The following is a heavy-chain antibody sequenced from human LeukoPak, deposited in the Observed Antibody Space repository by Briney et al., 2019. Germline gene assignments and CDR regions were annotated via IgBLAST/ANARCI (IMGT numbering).Heavy chain of an antibody. Sequence: GGALRLSCAASGFTFRIYGMNCVRQAPRKGLECVSSITSSSSYIYYADSVKGRFTISRDNAKNSLYLQMNSLRAEDTAVYYCARSYSSSRGTFDYWGQGTLVTVSS. CDR2: ITSSSSYI. CDR1: GFTFRIYG. J-gene: IGHJ4*02. V-gene: IGHV3-21*01. CDR3: ARSYSSSRGTFDY. D-gene: IGHD6-6*01.